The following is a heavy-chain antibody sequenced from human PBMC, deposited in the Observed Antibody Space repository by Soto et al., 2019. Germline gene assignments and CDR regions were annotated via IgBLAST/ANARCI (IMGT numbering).Heavy chain of an antibody. D-gene: IGHD4-17*01. CDR3: ARDKGDYGLDY. CDR2: IWYDGSNK. V-gene: IGHV3-33*01. Sequence: QVQLVESGGGVVQPGRSLRLSCAASGFSFSSYGMHWVRQAPGKGLEWVAVIWYDGSNKYYADSVKGRFTISRDNSKNTLYLQMNSLRAEDTAVYYCARDKGDYGLDYWGQGTLATVSS. J-gene: IGHJ4*02. CDR1: GFSFSSYG.